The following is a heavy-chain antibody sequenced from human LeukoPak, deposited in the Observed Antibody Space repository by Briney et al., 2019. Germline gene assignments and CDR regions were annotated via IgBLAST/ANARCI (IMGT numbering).Heavy chain of an antibody. Sequence: SETLSLTCAVSGGSISSGGYYWSWIRQPPGKGLEWIGEIYHSGSTNYNPSLKSRVTISVDKSKNQFSLKLSSVTAADTAVYYCASYDSSGYYYGRGDYFDYWGQGTLVTVSS. CDR2: IYHSGST. D-gene: IGHD3-22*01. J-gene: IGHJ4*02. V-gene: IGHV4-30-2*01. CDR1: GGSISSGGYY. CDR3: ASYDSSGYYYGRGDYFDY.